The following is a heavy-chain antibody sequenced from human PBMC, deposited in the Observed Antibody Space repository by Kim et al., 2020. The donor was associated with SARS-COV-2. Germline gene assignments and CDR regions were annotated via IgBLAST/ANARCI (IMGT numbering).Heavy chain of an antibody. D-gene: IGHD3-10*01. V-gene: IGHV3-74*01. J-gene: IGHJ3*02. CDR3: AREGYYGSGSYETFDI. Sequence: SVKGRFTISRDNAKNTLYLQMNSLRAEDTAVYYCAREGYYGSGSYETFDIWGQGTMVTVSS.